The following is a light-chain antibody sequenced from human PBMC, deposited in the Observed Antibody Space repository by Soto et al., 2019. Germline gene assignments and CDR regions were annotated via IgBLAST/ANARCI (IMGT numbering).Light chain of an antibody. V-gene: IGKV1-33*01. CDR3: QQYDNLPLT. CDR1: QDISNY. Sequence: DIQMPQSPSSLSASVGDRVTITCQASQDISNYLNWYRQKPGKAPKLLIYDASNLETGVPSRFSGSGSGTDFTFTIRSLQPEDIATYYCQQYDNLPLTFGGGTKVDIK. J-gene: IGKJ4*01. CDR2: DAS.